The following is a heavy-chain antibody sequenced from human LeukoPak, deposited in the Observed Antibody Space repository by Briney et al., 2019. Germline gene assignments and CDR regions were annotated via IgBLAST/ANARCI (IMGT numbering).Heavy chain of an antibody. J-gene: IGHJ6*03. V-gene: IGHV3-53*01. CDR2: IYAGGSS. CDR1: GFTVSSNS. Sequence: GGSLRLSCAASGFTVSSNSVNWVRQAPGKGLEWVSLIYAGGSSYYADSVKGRFTFSRDNSNNTLYLHMNSLRAEDTAVYYCARVGDSRYPYSMDVWGKGTTVTVSS. D-gene: IGHD3-10*01. CDR3: ARVGDSRYPYSMDV.